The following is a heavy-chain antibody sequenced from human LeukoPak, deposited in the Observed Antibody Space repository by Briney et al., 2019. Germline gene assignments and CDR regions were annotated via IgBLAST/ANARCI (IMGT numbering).Heavy chain of an antibody. V-gene: IGHV3-9*01. D-gene: IGHD1/OR15-1a*01. J-gene: IGHJ3*02. CDR2: ISWNSGSI. CDR1: GFTFDDYA. Sequence: TGGSLRLSCAASGFTFDDYAMHWVRQAPGKGLEWVSGISWNSGSIGYADSVKGRFTISRDNAKNSLYLQMNSLRAEDTALYYCAKGKSSEHDAFDIWGQGTMVTVSS. CDR3: AKGKSSEHDAFDI.